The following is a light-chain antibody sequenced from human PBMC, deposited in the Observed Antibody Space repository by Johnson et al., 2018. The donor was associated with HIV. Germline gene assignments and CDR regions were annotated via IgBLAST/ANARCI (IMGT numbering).Light chain of an antibody. CDR3: GTWDSSLSGV. Sequence: QSVLTQPPSVSAAPGQKVTISCSGSSSNIGNNYVSWYQQLPGTAPKLLIYDNNKRPSGIPDRFSGSKSGTSATLAITGLQTWDEADYYCGTWDSSLSGVFGTGTKVTVL. CDR2: DNN. CDR1: SSNIGNNY. V-gene: IGLV1-51*01. J-gene: IGLJ1*01.